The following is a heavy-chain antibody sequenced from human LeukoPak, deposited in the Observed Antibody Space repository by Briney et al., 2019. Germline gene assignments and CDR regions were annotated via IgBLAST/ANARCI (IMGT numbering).Heavy chain of an antibody. CDR2: IYYSGST. J-gene: IGHJ3*02. D-gene: IGHD2-2*02. CDR3: ARDRQLLYLSAFDI. Sequence: MPSQTLSLTCTVSGGSISSGDDYWSWIRQPPGKGLEWIGYIYYSGSTYYNPSLKSRVTISVDTSKNQFSLKLSSVTAADTAVYYCARDRQLLYLSAFDIWGQGTMVTVSS. V-gene: IGHV4-30-4*08. CDR1: GGSISSGDDY.